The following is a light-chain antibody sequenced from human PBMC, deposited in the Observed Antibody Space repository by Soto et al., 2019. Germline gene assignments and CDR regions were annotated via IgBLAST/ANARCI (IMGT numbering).Light chain of an antibody. CDR2: GAT. CDR1: QSVSSN. J-gene: IGKJ1*01. Sequence: EIVMTQSPATLSVSPGERATLSCRSSQSVSSNLAWYQQKPGQAPRLLIYGATTKATDIPARFSGSGSGTEGTLTISSLQSEDFAVYSCQEYNNWPPWKLGPGTKVEIK. V-gene: IGKV3-15*01. CDR3: QEYNNWPPWK.